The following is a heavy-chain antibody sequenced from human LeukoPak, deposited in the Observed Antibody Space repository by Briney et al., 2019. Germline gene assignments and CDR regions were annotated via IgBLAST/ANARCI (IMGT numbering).Heavy chain of an antibody. CDR1: GYTFSSFG. Sequence: ASVKVSCKAFGYTFSSFGINWVRQAPGQGLEWMGWISAYNGNTNYAQKFQGRVTMTTDTSTSTAYMELRSLTFDDTAVYYCARDMIVVAATKDAFDIWGQGTMVTVSS. V-gene: IGHV1-18*01. CDR2: ISAYNGNT. CDR3: ARDMIVVAATKDAFDI. D-gene: IGHD3-22*01. J-gene: IGHJ3*02.